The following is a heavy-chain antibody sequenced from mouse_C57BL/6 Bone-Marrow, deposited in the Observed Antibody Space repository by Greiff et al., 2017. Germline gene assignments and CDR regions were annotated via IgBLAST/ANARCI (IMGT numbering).Heavy chain of an antibody. V-gene: IGHV1-59*01. CDR1: GYTFTSYW. CDR2: IDPSDSYT. D-gene: IGHD2-5*01. Sequence: QVQLQQPGAELVRPGTSVKLSCKASGYTFTSYWMHWVKQRPGQGLEWIGVIDPSDSYTNYNQKFKGKATLTVDTSSSTAYLQLSSLTSEDSAVYYCLKGSDSNYDDDYWGQGTTLTVSS. J-gene: IGHJ2*01. CDR3: LKGSDSNYDDDY.